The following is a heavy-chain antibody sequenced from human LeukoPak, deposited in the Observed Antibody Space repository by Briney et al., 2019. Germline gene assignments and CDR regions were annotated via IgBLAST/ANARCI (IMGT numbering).Heavy chain of an antibody. CDR1: GFTFDDYA. Sequence: GGSLRLSCAASGFTFDDYAMHWVRQAPGKGLEWVSLINWDGDDTYYADSVKGRFTISRDNSKNSLYLQMNSLRANDAALYYCTKAASSSPSGFDPWGQGTLVTVSS. J-gene: IGHJ5*02. CDR3: TKAASSSPSGFDP. CDR2: INWDGDDT. V-gene: IGHV3-43D*03.